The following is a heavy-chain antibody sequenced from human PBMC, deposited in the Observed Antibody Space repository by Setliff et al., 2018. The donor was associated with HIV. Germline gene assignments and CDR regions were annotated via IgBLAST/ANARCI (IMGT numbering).Heavy chain of an antibody. D-gene: IGHD3-10*01. CDR1: GGSLSGYY. CDR2: INQSGNT. CDR3: AREGGQGYSGSGSFYHRNFDL. Sequence: KTSETLSLTCAVYGGSLSGYYWSWARQSPGRGLEWIGEINQSGNTNFNPSLKSRLIISVDTSKSQFSLKLTSVTAADTALYYCAREGGQGYSGSGSFYHRNFDLWGRGTLVTVSS. V-gene: IGHV4-34*01. J-gene: IGHJ2*01.